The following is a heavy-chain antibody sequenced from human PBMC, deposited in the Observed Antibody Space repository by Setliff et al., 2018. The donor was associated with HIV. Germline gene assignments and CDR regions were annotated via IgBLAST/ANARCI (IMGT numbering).Heavy chain of an antibody. CDR1: GGSISSHY. D-gene: IGHD1-26*01. CDR2: IYSTGST. J-gene: IGHJ3*02. Sequence: SETLSLTCTVYGGSISSHYWSWIRQPPGKGLEWIGYIYSTGSTNYNPSLKSRVTISVDTSKNQFSLQLSSVTAADTAVYYCARVQWDLLYVPDAFDIWGQGIMVTVSS. V-gene: IGHV4-59*11. CDR3: ARVQWDLLYVPDAFDI.